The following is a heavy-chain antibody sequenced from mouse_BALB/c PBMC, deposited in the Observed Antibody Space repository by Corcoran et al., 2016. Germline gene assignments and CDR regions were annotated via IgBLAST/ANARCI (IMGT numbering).Heavy chain of an antibody. CDR1: GYTFTNYG. V-gene: IGHV9-3-1*01. D-gene: IGHD3-1*01. J-gene: IGHJ3*01. CDR3: ASSCYAWVAY. Sequence: QIQLVQSGPELKKPGETVKISCKASGYTFTNYGMNGVKQAPGKGLKWMGWINTYTGEPTYADDFKGRFAFSLETSASTAYLQIKNLKNEDTATDVCASSCYAWVAYWGQGTLVTVSA. CDR2: INTYTGEP.